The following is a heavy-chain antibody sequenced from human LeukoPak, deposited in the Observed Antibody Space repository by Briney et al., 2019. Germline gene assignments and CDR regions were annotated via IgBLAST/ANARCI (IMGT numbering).Heavy chain of an antibody. CDR1: GYTFTNYG. V-gene: IGHV1-69*06. CDR2: IIPIFGTA. J-gene: IGHJ5*02. D-gene: IGHD5-24*01. CDR3: ARMVEMATTELHP. Sequence: ASVKVSCKTSGYTFTNYGIGWVRQAPGQGLEWMGGIIPIFGTANYAQKFQGRVTITADKSTSTAYMELSSLRSEDTAVYYCARMVEMATTELHPWGQGTLVTVSS.